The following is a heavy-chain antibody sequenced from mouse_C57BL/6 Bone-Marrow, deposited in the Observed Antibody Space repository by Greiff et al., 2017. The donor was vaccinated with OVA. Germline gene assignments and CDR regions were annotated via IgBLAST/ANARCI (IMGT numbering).Heavy chain of an antibody. CDR2: ILPGSGST. CDR1: GYTFTGYW. V-gene: IGHV1-9*01. CDR3: ASERYYGSRGWFAY. Sequence: VQLQQSGAELMKPGASVKLSCKATGYTFTGYWIEWVKQRPGHGLEWIGEILPGSGSTNYNEKFKGKATFTADTSSNTAYMQRSSLTTEDSAIDYCASERYYGSRGWFAYWGQGTLVTVSA. D-gene: IGHD1-1*01. J-gene: IGHJ3*01.